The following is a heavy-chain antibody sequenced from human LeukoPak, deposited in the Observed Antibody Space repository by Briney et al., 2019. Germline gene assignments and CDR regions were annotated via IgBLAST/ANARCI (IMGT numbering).Heavy chain of an antibody. Sequence: SETLSLTCTVSGGSISSYYWSWIRQPPGKGLEWIGYIYYSGSTNYNPSLKSRVTISVDTSKNQFSLKLSSVTAADTAVYYCARDPLRLVATPWSYYFDYWGQGTLVTVSS. J-gene: IGHJ4*02. CDR3: ARDPLRLVATPWSYYFDY. CDR2: IYYSGST. V-gene: IGHV4-59*01. D-gene: IGHD5-12*01. CDR1: GGSISSYY.